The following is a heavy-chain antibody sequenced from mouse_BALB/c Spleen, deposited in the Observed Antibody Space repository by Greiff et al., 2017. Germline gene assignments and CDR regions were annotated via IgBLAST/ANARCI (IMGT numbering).Heavy chain of an antibody. V-gene: IGHV5-12-1*01. CDR3: ARLRTAWFAY. CDR2: ISSGGGST. Sequence: EVMLVESGGGLVKPGGSLKLSCAASGFAFSSYDMSWVRQTPEKRLEWVAYISSGGGSTYYPDTVKGRFTISRDNAKNTLYLQMSSLKSEDTAMYYCARLRTAWFAYWGQGTLVTVSA. J-gene: IGHJ3*01. CDR1: GFAFSSYD. D-gene: IGHD4-1*01.